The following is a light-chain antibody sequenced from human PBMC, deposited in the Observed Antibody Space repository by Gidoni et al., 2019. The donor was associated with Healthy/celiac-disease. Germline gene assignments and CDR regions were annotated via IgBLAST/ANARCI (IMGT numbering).Light chain of an antibody. Sequence: EIVLTQSPATLSLSPGERATLSCRASQSVSSYLAWYQQKPGQAPRLLIYDAANRATGIPARFSGSGSGTDFTLTISSLEPEDFAVYYCQQRSNWHTFXXXTKLEIK. J-gene: IGKJ2*01. CDR3: QQRSNWHT. CDR1: QSVSSY. CDR2: DAA. V-gene: IGKV3-11*01.